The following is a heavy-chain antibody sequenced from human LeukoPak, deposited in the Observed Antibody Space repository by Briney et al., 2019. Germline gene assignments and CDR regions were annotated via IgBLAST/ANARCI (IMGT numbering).Heavy chain of an antibody. CDR2: ISYDGSNK. V-gene: IGHV3-30*03. CDR3: ARDQDAYSSGWYGVFDY. J-gene: IGHJ4*02. D-gene: IGHD6-19*01. CDR1: GFTFSNYG. Sequence: GGSLRLSCATSGFTFSNYGMHWVRQAPGKGLEWVAVISYDGSNKYYADSVKGRFTISRDNSKNTPYLQMNSLRPEDAAVYYCARDQDAYSSGWYGVFDYWGQGTLVTVSS.